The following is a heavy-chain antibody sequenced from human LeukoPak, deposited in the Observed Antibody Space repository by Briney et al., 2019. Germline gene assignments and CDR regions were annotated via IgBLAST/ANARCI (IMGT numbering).Heavy chain of an antibody. CDR2: IWYDGSNK. D-gene: IGHD6-19*01. J-gene: IGHJ4*02. V-gene: IGHV3-33*01. Sequence: GGSLRLSCAASGFTSSSYGMHWVRQAPGKGLEWVAVIWYDGSNKYYADSVKGRFTISRDNSKNTLYLQMNSLRAEDTAVYYCARFRGVAGTSPFDYWGQGTLVTVSS. CDR1: GFTSSSYG. CDR3: ARFRGVAGTSPFDY.